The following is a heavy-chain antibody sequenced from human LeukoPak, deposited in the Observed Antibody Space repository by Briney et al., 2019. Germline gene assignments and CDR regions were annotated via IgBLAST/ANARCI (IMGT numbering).Heavy chain of an antibody. Sequence: GGSLRLSCAASGFTFSSYSMNWVRQAPGKGLEWVSSISSSSYMYYAESVKGRFTISRDNAKNSLYLQMNSLRVEDTAVYYCARDVGSDSSGGYYHYFDDWGQGTLVTVSS. CDR2: ISSSSYM. D-gene: IGHD3-22*01. J-gene: IGHJ4*02. CDR3: ARDVGSDSSGGYYHYFDD. CDR1: GFTFSSYS. V-gene: IGHV3-21*01.